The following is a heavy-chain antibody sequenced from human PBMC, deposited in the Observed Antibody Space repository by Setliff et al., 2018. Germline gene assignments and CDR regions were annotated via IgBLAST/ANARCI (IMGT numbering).Heavy chain of an antibody. V-gene: IGHV4-59*01. CDR2: VDHSGST. CDR1: GGFTSSFY. J-gene: IGHJ5*02. CDR3: ARDYQGGWFDP. D-gene: IGHD3-16*01. Sequence: SETLSLTCTISGGFTSSFYWSWIRQAPGKGLEWIGYVDHSGSTNFSLSLKSRGTISIDTSKTQVPLTLTSVNAADTAGYYCARDYQGGWFDPWGPGTLVTVSS.